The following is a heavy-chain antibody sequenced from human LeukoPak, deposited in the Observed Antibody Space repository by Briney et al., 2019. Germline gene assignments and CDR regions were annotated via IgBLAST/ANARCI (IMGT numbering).Heavy chain of an antibody. D-gene: IGHD3-9*01. CDR1: GYTFTSYD. CDR3: ARDRYDILTGYYHPYYYYYMDV. V-gene: IGHV1-8*03. J-gene: IGHJ6*03. CDR2: MNPNSGNT. Sequence: GASVKVSCKASGYTFTSYDINWVRQATGQGLEWMGWMNPNSGNTGYAQKFQGRVTITRNTSISTAYMGLSSLRSEDTAVYYCARDRYDILTGYYHPYYYYYMDVWGKGTTVTVSS.